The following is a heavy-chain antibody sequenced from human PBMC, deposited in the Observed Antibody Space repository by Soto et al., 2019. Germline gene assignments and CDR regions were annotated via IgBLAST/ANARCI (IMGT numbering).Heavy chain of an antibody. CDR3: ASDYDSSGYYGY. CDR2: IYYSGST. J-gene: IGHJ4*02. D-gene: IGHD3-22*01. Sequence: SETLSLTCTVSGGSISSSSYYWGWIRQPPGKGLEWIGSIYYSGSTYYNPSLKSRVTISVDTSKNQFSLKLSSVTAADTAVYYCASDYDSSGYYGYWGQGTLVTVS. CDR1: GGSISSSSYY. V-gene: IGHV4-39*01.